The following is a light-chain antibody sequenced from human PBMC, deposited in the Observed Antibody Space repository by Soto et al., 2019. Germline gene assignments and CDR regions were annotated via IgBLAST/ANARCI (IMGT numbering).Light chain of an antibody. CDR1: QSVGIY. CDR2: DAS. Sequence: EIVLTQSPATLYLSPGERATLSCRASQSVGIYMAWYQQKPGQAPMLLIYDASYRPTGIPARFSGSGSGADFTLTISSLEHDDFAVYYCQQRANSWTFGQGTKVQVK. V-gene: IGKV3-11*01. J-gene: IGKJ1*01. CDR3: QQRANSWT.